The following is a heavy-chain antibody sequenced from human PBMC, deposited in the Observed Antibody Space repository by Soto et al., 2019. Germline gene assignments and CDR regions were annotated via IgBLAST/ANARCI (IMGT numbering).Heavy chain of an antibody. J-gene: IGHJ4*02. Sequence: QVQLVESGGGVVQPGRSLRLSCAASGFTFSSYAMHWVRQAPGKGLEWVAVISYDGSNKYYADSVKGRFTISRDNSKNTLYLQMNSLRAEDRAVYYCARDIAVAGTVVDYWGQGTLVTVSS. CDR1: GFTFSSYA. V-gene: IGHV3-30-3*01. D-gene: IGHD6-19*01. CDR2: ISYDGSNK. CDR3: ARDIAVAGTVVDY.